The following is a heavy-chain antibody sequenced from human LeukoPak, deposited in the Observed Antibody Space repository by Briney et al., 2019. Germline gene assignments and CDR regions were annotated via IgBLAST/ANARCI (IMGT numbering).Heavy chain of an antibody. CDR1: GFTFNSYS. J-gene: IGHJ4*02. CDR2: INSNSRTI. V-gene: IGHV3-48*04. D-gene: IGHD4-11*01. CDR3: ARMPLEIVTNFLDS. Sequence: GGSLRLSCAASGFTFNSYSMNWVRQAPGKGLEWSSYINSNSRTIHYADSVKGRFTISRDNAKNSLYLQMNTLRAEDTAVYYCARMPLEIVTNFLDSWGQGTRVTVSS.